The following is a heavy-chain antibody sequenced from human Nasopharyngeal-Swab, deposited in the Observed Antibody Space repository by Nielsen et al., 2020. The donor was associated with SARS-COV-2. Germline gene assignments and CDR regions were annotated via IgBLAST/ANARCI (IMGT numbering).Heavy chain of an antibody. J-gene: IGHJ6*03. V-gene: IGHV3-30*04. CDR1: GFTFSSYA. CDR2: ISYDGSNK. CDR3: AREWIQYYYYMDV. Sequence: SCAASGFTFSSYAMHWVRQAPGKGLEWVAVISYDGSNKYYADSVKGRFTISRDNSKNTLYLQMNSLRAEDTAVYYCAREWIQYYYYMDVWGKGATVTVSS. D-gene: IGHD5-18*01.